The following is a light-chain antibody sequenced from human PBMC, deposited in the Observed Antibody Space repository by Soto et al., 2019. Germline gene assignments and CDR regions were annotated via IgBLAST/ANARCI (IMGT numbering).Light chain of an antibody. V-gene: IGKV3-20*01. CDR3: QQYGSSGT. CDR2: DAS. J-gene: IGKJ1*01. Sequence: VMTQSPATLSVSPGERATLSCRASQSVSSYLAWYQQKPGQAPRLLIYDASKRATGIPARFSGSGSGTDFTLTISRLEPEDFAVYYCQQYGSSGTFGQGTKVDIK. CDR1: QSVSSY.